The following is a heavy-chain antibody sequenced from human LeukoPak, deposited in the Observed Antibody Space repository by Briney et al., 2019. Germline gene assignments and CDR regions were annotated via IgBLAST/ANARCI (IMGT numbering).Heavy chain of an antibody. J-gene: IGHJ5*02. V-gene: IGHV1-8*03. Sequence: PGASVKVSCKASGYTFTSYDINWVRQATGQGLEWMGWMNPNSGNTGYAQKFQGRVTITRNTSISTAYMELSSLRSEDAAVYYCARGKIAARRGSWFDPWGQGTLVTVSS. D-gene: IGHD6-6*01. CDR1: GYTFTSYD. CDR2: MNPNSGNT. CDR3: ARGKIAARRGSWFDP.